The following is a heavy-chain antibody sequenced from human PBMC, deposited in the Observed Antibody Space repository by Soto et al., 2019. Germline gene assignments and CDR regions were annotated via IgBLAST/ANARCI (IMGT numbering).Heavy chain of an antibody. J-gene: IGHJ6*02. V-gene: IGHV1-69*13. Sequence: SVKVSCKASGGTFSSYAISWVRQAPGQGLEWMGGIIPIFGTANYAQKFQGRVTITADESTSTAYMELSSLRSEDTAVYYCARASDDSSGYYYYYYGMDVWGQGTTVTVSS. CDR2: IIPIFGTA. CDR1: GGTFSSYA. D-gene: IGHD3-22*01. CDR3: ARASDDSSGYYYYYYGMDV.